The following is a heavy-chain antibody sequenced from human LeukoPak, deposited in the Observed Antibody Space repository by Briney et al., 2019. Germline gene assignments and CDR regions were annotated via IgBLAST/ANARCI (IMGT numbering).Heavy chain of an antibody. CDR1: GFTFGNYG. Sequence: GGSLRLSCAASGFTFGNYGMHWVRQAPGKGLEWVAVIWYDGSNKYYADPVKGRFTISRDNSKNTLYLQMNSLRAEDTAVYYCAGNYGPYYFDYWGQGTLVTVSS. V-gene: IGHV3-33*01. CDR3: AGNYGPYYFDY. D-gene: IGHD3-10*01. CDR2: IWYDGSNK. J-gene: IGHJ4*02.